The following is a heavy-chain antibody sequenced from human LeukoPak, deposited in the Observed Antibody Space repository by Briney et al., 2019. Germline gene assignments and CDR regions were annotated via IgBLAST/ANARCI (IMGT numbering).Heavy chain of an antibody. Sequence: SETLSPTCTVSGYSISSGYYWGWIRQPPGKGLEWIGSIYHSGSTYYNPSLKSRVTISVDTSKNQFSLKLSSVTAADTAVYYCARGRWLGHFDYWGQGTLVTVSS. D-gene: IGHD6-19*01. V-gene: IGHV4-38-2*02. J-gene: IGHJ4*02. CDR3: ARGRWLGHFDY. CDR2: IYHSGST. CDR1: GYSISSGYY.